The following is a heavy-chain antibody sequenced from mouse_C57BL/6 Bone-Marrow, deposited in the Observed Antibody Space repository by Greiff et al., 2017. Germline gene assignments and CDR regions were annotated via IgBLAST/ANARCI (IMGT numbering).Heavy chain of an antibody. V-gene: IGHV1-64*01. J-gene: IGHJ2*01. D-gene: IGHD1-1*01. Sequence: QVQLQQPGAELVKPGASVKLSCKASGYTFTSYWMHWVKQRPGQGLEWIGMIHPNSGSTNYNEKFKSKATLTVDKSSSTAYMQLSSLTSEYSAVYYCARLDTTVVAKGDYWGQGTTLTVAS. CDR2: IHPNSGST. CDR3: ARLDTTVVAKGDY. CDR1: GYTFTSYW.